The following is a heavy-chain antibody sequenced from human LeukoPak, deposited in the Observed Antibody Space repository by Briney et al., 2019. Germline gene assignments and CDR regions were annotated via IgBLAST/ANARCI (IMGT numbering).Heavy chain of an antibody. J-gene: IGHJ4*02. CDR3: ARGVHGSGSYGQSDH. Sequence: SETLSLTCTVSGGSINNYYWSWIRQPAGKGLEWIGRIYSSGSTNYNSSLKSRVTMSVDTSKNQFSLQLSSVTAADTAVYYCARGVHGSGSYGQSDHWGQGTLVTVSS. D-gene: IGHD3-10*01. CDR2: IYSSGST. V-gene: IGHV4-4*07. CDR1: GGSINNYY.